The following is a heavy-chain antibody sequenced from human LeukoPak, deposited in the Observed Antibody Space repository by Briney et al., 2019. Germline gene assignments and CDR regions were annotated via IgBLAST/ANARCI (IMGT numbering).Heavy chain of an antibody. D-gene: IGHD4-11*01. CDR3: ARHFFYDYSNFFDY. CDR1: GGSISSSSYY. V-gene: IGHV4-39*01. CDR2: IYYSGST. Sequence: SETLSFTCTVSGGSISSSSYYWGWIRQPPGKGLEWIGSIYYSGSTYYNPSLKSRVTISVDTSKNQFSLKLSSVTAADTAVYYCARHFFYDYSNFFDYWGQGTLVTVSS. J-gene: IGHJ4*02.